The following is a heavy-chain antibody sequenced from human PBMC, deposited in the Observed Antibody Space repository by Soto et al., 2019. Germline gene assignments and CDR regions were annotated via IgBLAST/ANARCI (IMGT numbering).Heavy chain of an antibody. Sequence: QVQLVQSGAEVKKPGASVKVSCKASGYTFTSYDINWVRQATGQGLEWMGWMNPNSGNTGYAQKFQGRVTMTRNTSISTAYMELSSLRSEDTAVYYCARGPGIVVVPASGVEWFDPWGQGTLVTVSS. CDR3: ARGPGIVVVPASGVEWFDP. CDR1: GYTFTSYD. D-gene: IGHD2-2*01. J-gene: IGHJ5*02. V-gene: IGHV1-8*01. CDR2: MNPNSGNT.